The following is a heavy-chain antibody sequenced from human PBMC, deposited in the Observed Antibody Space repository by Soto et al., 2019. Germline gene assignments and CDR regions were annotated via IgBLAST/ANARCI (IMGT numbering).Heavy chain of an antibody. CDR1: GFTFSSYA. CDR2: ISGSGSST. D-gene: IGHD3-10*01. V-gene: IGHV3-23*01. J-gene: IGHJ5*02. Sequence: PGGSLRLSCASSGFTFSSYAMSWVRQAPGKGLEWVSAISGSGSSTYYADSVKGRFTISRDNAKNTLYLQMNSLRAEDTAVYYCASSHISLVRNGLGPWGHGTLVTSPQ. CDR3: ASSHISLVRNGLGP.